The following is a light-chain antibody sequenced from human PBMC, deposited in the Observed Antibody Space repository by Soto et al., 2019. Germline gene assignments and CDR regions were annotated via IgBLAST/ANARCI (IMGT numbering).Light chain of an antibody. V-gene: IGKV4-1*01. J-gene: IGKJ4*01. Sequence: DIVMTQSPDSLAVSLGERATINCKSSQSLLYSSNNKNYLAWYQQKPGQPPKLLISWASTRESGVPDRFSGSGSGTDFTLTISSLQAEDVAVYFCQQYYRTPLTFGGGTKVEIK. CDR1: QSLLYSSNNKNY. CDR2: WAS. CDR3: QQYYRTPLT.